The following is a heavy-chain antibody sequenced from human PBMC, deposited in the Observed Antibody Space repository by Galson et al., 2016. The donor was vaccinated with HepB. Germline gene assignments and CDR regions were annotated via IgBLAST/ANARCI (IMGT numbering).Heavy chain of an antibody. D-gene: IGHD1/OR15-1a*01. Sequence: CAISGYSVSSNSAAWNWIRQSPSRGLEWLGRTYYRSKWYNDYAVSVKSRIIVNPDTSKNRFSLQLNSVTPEDTAVYYCVEQRKGAPYGMNVWGQGTTVTVSS. V-gene: IGHV6-1*01. CDR3: VEQRKGAPYGMNV. CDR1: GYSVSSNSAA. CDR2: TYYRSKWYN. J-gene: IGHJ6*02.